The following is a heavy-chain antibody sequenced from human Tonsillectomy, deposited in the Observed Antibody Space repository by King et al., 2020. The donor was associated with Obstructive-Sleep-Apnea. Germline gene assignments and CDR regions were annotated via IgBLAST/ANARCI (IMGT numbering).Heavy chain of an antibody. CDR3: ARTRDSGWFTGDWYFDL. D-gene: IGHD6-19*01. J-gene: IGHJ2*01. CDR1: GFTFSTYS. V-gene: IGHV3-48*04. Sequence: VQLVQSGGGLVQPGGSLRLSCAASGFTFSTYSMNWVRQAPGKGLEWVSYISSSRSTKYYADSVKGRFTISRDNAKNSLYLQMNSLRAEDTAVYYCARTRDSGWFTGDWYFDLWGRGTLVTVSS. CDR2: ISSSRSTK.